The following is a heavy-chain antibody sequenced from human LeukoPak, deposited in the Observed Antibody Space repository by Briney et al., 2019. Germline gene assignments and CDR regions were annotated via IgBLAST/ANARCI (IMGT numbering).Heavy chain of an antibody. D-gene: IGHD3-10*01. Sequence: SVKVSCKASGGTFSSYAISWVRQAPGQGLEWMGGIIPIFGTANYAQKFQGRVTITTDESTSTAYMELSSLRSEDTAVYYCARGIVLWFGESDYYYYYMDVWGKGTTVTVSS. CDR1: GGTFSSYA. CDR3: ARGIVLWFGESDYYYYYMDV. CDR2: IIPIFGTA. J-gene: IGHJ6*03. V-gene: IGHV1-69*05.